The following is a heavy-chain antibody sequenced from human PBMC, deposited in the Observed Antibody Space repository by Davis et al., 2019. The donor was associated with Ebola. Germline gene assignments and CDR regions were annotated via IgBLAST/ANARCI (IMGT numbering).Heavy chain of an antibody. CDR3: ARLWSGYHDYYGMDV. CDR2: IYYSGST. D-gene: IGHD3-3*01. CDR1: GGSISSYY. V-gene: IGHV4-59*01. J-gene: IGHJ6*02. Sequence: PSETLSLTCTVSGGSISSYYWSWIRQPPGKGLEWIGYIYYSGSTNYNPSLKSRVTISVDTSKNQFSLKLSSVTAADTAVYYCARLWSGYHDYYGMDVWGQGTTVTVSS.